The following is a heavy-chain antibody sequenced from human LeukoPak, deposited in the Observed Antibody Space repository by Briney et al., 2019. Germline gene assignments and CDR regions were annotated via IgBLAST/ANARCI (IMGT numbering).Heavy chain of an antibody. CDR3: ARDRLAAANWFDP. D-gene: IGHD6-13*01. J-gene: IGHJ5*02. Sequence: RAGGSLRLSCAASGFTFSSYIMTWVRQAPGKGLEWVAVISYDGSNKYYADSVKGRFTISRDDSKNTLYLQMNSLRAEDTAVYYCARDRLAAANWFDPWGQGTLVTVSS. V-gene: IGHV3-30-3*01. CDR1: GFTFSSYI. CDR2: ISYDGSNK.